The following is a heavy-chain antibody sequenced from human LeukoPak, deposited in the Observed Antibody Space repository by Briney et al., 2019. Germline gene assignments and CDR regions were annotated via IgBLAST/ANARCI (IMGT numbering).Heavy chain of an antibody. CDR1: GFTFSSYS. CDR3: AREVVVPAASLDY. D-gene: IGHD2-2*01. V-gene: IGHV3-48*04. J-gene: IGHJ4*02. Sequence: GGSLRLSCAASGFTFSSYSMNWVRQAPGKGLEWVSYISSSSSTIYYADSVKGRFTISRDNAKNSLYLQMNSLRAEDTAVYYCAREVVVPAASLDYWGQGTLVTVSS. CDR2: ISSSSSTI.